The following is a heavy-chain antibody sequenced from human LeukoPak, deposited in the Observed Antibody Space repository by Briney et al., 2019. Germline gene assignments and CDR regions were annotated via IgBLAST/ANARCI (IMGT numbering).Heavy chain of an antibody. D-gene: IGHD2-2*03. J-gene: IGHJ5*02. Sequence: KPSETLSLTCTVSGYSISSGSFWGWIRQPPGKGLEWIGSIYHSGTTYFNPSLKRRVTMSVDTSKNQFSLKLNSVTAADTAVYYCARVVIVVVPVPKNWFDPWGQGTLVAVSS. CDR2: IYHSGTT. V-gene: IGHV4-38-2*02. CDR3: ARVVIVVVPVPKNWFDP. CDR1: GYSISSGSF.